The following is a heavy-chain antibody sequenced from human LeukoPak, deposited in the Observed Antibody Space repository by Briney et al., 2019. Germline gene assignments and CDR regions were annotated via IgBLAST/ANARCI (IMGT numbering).Heavy chain of an antibody. CDR1: GFTFSSYD. CDR3: AKGTGYSSSWLTFDY. V-gene: IGHV3-23*01. D-gene: IGHD6-13*01. Sequence: GGSLRLSCAASGFTFSSYDMSWVHQAPGKGLEWVSAISGSGGSTYYADSVKGRFTISRDNSKNTLYLQMNSLRAEDTAVYYCAKGTGYSSSWLTFDYWGQGTLVTVSS. CDR2: ISGSGGST. J-gene: IGHJ4*02.